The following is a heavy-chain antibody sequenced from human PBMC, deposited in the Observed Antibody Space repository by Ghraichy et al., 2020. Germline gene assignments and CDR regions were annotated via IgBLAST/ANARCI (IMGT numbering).Heavy chain of an antibody. CDR3: AKDGFPGYSYGHGPNWFDP. Sequence: GESLNISCAASGFTFSSYGMHWVRQAPGKGLEWVAFIRYDGSNKYYADSVKGRFTISRDNSKNTLYLQMNSLRAEDTAVYYCAKDGFPGYSYGHGPNWFDPWGQGTLVTVSS. CDR2: IRYDGSNK. CDR1: GFTFSSYG. J-gene: IGHJ5*02. D-gene: IGHD5-18*01. V-gene: IGHV3-30*02.